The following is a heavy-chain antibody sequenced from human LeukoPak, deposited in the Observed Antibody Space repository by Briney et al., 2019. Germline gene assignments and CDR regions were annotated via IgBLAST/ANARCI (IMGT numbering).Heavy chain of an antibody. CDR2: IFPSGGEI. Sequence: GSLRLSCAASGFTFSTFAMIWVRQPPGKGLEWVSSIFPSGGEIHYADSVRGRFTISRDNSKSALSLQMNSLRAEDTAIYYCATYRQVLLPFESWGQGTLVTVSS. D-gene: IGHD2-8*02. V-gene: IGHV3-23*01. CDR1: GFTFSTFA. CDR3: ATYRQVLLPFES. J-gene: IGHJ4*02.